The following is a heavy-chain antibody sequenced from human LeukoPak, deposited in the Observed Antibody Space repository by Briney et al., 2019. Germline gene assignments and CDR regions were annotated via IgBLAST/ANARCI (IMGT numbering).Heavy chain of an antibody. V-gene: IGHV1-46*01. CDR2: IHSSGCST. CDR3: AREGNVDIVATIDFDY. Sequence: ASVKVSCKASGYTFTSYYVHWVRQAPGQGLEWMGIIHSSGCSTYYAQKFQGRVTMTRDTSTSTVYMELSSLRPEDTAVYYCAREGNVDIVATIDFDYWGQGTLVAVSS. D-gene: IGHD5-12*01. CDR1: GYTFTSYY. J-gene: IGHJ4*02.